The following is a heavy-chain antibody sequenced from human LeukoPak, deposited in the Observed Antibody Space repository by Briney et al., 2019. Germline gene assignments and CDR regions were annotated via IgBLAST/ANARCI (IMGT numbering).Heavy chain of an antibody. Sequence: PSQTLSLTCTVSGGSISSGSYYWGWIRQPPGKGLEWIGSIYYSGSTYYNPSLKSRVTISVDTSKNQFSLKLSSVTAADTAVYYCAIDLPPVRGVIIPYYYYYMDVWGKGTTVTISS. CDR1: GGSISSGSYY. CDR2: IYYSGST. V-gene: IGHV4-39*01. D-gene: IGHD3-10*01. CDR3: AIDLPPVRGVIIPYYYYYMDV. J-gene: IGHJ6*03.